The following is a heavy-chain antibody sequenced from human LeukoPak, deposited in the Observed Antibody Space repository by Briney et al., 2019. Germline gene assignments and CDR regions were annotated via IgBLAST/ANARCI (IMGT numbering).Heavy chain of an antibody. Sequence: GGSLRLSCAASGFTFSSYSMNWVRQAPGKGLEWVSSISSSSRYIYYADSVKGRFTISRDNAKNSLYLQMNSLRAEDTAVYYCARDPPITMIVVASDWFDPWGQGTLVTVSS. D-gene: IGHD3-22*01. J-gene: IGHJ5*02. V-gene: IGHV3-21*01. CDR2: ISSSSRYI. CDR3: ARDPPITMIVVASDWFDP. CDR1: GFTFSSYS.